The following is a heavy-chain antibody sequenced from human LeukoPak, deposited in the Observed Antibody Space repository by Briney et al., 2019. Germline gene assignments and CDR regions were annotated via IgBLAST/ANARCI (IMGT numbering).Heavy chain of an antibody. CDR1: GYTFTAYY. J-gene: IGHJ4*02. CDR2: INPNSGGT. V-gene: IGHV1-2*02. Sequence: ASVKVSCKASGYTFTAYYIHWVRQALGQGLEWMGWINPNSGGTNYAQKFQGRVTMTRDTSISTAYMDLSRLRSDDTAVYYCARGGRYCSTTSCLGEGYHFDYWGQGTLVTVSS. CDR3: ARGGRYCSTTSCLGEGYHFDY. D-gene: IGHD2-2*01.